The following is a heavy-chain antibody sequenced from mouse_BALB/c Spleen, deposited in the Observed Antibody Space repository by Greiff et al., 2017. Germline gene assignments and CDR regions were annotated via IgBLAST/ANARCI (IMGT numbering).Heavy chain of an antibody. J-gene: IGHJ2*01. CDR2: IDPSDSET. CDR1: GYTFTSYW. CDR3: ARGGMITNY. D-gene: IGHD2-4*01. V-gene: IGHV1-69*02. Sequence: QVQLQQPGAELVKPGAPVKLSCKASGYTFTSYWMNWVKQRPGRGLEWIGRIDPSDSETHYNQKFKDKATLTVDKSSSTAYIQLSSLTSEDSAVYYCARGGMITNYWGQGTTLTVSS.